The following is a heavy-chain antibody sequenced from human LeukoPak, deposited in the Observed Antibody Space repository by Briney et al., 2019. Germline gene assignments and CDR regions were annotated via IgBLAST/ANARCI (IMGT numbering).Heavy chain of an antibody. J-gene: IGHJ4*02. CDR2: ISAYNGNT. CDR3: ASLYSSTSGLYYFDY. CDR1: GYTFTSYG. Sequence: ASVKVSCKASGYTFTSYGISWVRQAPGQGLEWMGWISAYNGNTNYAQKLQGRVTMTTDTSTSTAYMELRSLRSDDTAVYYCASLYSSTSGLYYFDYWGQGTLVTASS. V-gene: IGHV1-18*01. D-gene: IGHD6-13*01.